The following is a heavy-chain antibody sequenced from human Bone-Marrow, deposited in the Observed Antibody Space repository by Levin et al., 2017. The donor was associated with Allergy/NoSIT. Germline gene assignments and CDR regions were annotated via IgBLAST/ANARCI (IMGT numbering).Heavy chain of an antibody. CDR1: EFIFSNYA. CDR2: ISGSGGNT. V-gene: IGHV3-23*01. D-gene: IGHD3-22*01. CDR3: AGYDTSAYHSPFDY. J-gene: IGHJ4*02. Sequence: GESLKISCTASEFIFSNYAMNWVRQAPGKGLEWVSQISGSGGNTHYADSVKGRFTFSRDNSKNTLYLQMNSLRAEDTAVYYCAGYDTSAYHSPFDYWGQGTLVTVSS.